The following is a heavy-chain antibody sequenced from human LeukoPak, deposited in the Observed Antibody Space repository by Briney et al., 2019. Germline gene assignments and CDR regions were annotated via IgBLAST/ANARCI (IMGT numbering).Heavy chain of an antibody. V-gene: IGHV3-20*04. CDR2: IDWNGGST. D-gene: IGHD3-3*01. J-gene: IGHJ6*03. Sequence: GGSLRLSCAASGFTFDDYGMSWVRQAPVKGLEWVSGIDWNGGSTGYADSVKGRFTISRDNAKNSLYLQMNSLRAEDTAVYYCARATTYNMDFWSGFKRYYMDVWGKGTTVTVSS. CDR3: ARATTYNMDFWSGFKRYYMDV. CDR1: GFTFDDYG.